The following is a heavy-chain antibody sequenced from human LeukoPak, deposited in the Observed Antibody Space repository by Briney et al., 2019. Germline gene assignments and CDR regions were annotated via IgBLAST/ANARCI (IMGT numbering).Heavy chain of an antibody. V-gene: IGHV3-11*01. CDR3: ARVGQWLAQYYFDY. CDR2: ISSSGSTI. Sequence: GGSLRLSCAASGFSFSDCYMSWIRQAPGKGLEWVSYISSSGSTIYYADSVKGRFTISRDNAKNSLYLQMNSLRAEDTAVYYCARVGQWLAQYYFDYWGQGTLVTVSS. D-gene: IGHD6-19*01. J-gene: IGHJ4*02. CDR1: GFSFSDCY.